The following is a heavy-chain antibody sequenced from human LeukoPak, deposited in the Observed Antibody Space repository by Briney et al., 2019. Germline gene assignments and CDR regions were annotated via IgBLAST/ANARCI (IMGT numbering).Heavy chain of an antibody. V-gene: IGHV1-2*02. Sequence: GASVKVSCRASGYTFTGYYMHWVRQAPGQGLEWMGWINPNSDGTDYAPKFQGRVTMTADTSISTTYMELSRLRFDDTAIYYCAVLLWFGELGPDYWGQGTLVTVSS. CDR2: INPNSDGT. D-gene: IGHD3-10*01. CDR3: AVLLWFGELGPDY. CDR1: GYTFTGYY. J-gene: IGHJ4*02.